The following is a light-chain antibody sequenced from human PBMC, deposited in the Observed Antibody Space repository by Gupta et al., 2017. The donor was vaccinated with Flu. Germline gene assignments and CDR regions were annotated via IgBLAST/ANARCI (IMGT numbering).Light chain of an antibody. J-gene: IGLJ3*02. CDR3: SSYTSSISGAWV. CDR1: SSDVGGNNY. Sequence: QLALTQPAPVIESPGKPITISCTGTSSDVGGNNYVSWYQQHPGKAPKLMIYEVSNRPSGVPNRFSGFKSGNTASLAITGLQAEDEADYYCSSYTSSISGAWVFGGGTKLTVL. V-gene: IGLV2-14*01. CDR2: EVS.